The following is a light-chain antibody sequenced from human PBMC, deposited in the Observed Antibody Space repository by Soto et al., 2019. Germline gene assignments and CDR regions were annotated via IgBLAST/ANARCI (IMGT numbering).Light chain of an antibody. CDR2: EVS. CDR3: SSFTRSSTVI. J-gene: IGLJ2*01. CDR1: SSDVGSYNR. V-gene: IGLV2-18*02. Sequence: QSVLTQPPSVSGSPGQSVTISCTGTSSDVGSYNRVSWYQQRPGTAPKLMIYEVSNRPSGVPDRFSGSKSGNTASLTVSGLQAEDEADYYWSSFTRSSTVIFGGGTQLTVL.